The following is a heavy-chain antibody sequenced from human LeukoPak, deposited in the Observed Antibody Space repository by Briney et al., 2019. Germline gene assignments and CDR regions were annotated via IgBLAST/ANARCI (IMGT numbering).Heavy chain of an antibody. D-gene: IGHD3-10*01. J-gene: IGHJ4*02. CDR2: IKQDGSEN. V-gene: IGHV3-7*01. Sequence: GGSLRLSCAASGFTFSDYYMSWIRQAPGKGLEWVAIIKQDGSENYYVDSVKGRFAISRDNAKNSLYLQISSLRAEDTAVYYCARAPLVRGLIPSFDYWGQGTLLTVSS. CDR3: ARAPLVRGLIPSFDY. CDR1: GFTFSDYY.